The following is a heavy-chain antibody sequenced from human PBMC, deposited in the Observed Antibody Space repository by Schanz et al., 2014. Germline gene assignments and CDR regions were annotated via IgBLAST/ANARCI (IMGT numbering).Heavy chain of an antibody. CDR1: GYTFTSYY. Sequence: QLMQSGSEVRKPGASVKVSCKASGYTFTSYYIHWVRQAPGQGLEWMGKINPSSGTTRIAQNCQGRLTVTRDTSTSTVNMELSSLRSEDTAVYYCARGGFFDSTSFDSWGQGTLVTVSS. CDR3: ARGGFFDSTSFDS. V-gene: IGHV1-46*03. J-gene: IGHJ4*02. D-gene: IGHD2-2*01. CDR2: INPSSGTT.